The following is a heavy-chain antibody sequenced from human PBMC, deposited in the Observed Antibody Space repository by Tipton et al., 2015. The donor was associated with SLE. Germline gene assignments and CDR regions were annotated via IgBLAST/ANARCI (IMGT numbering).Heavy chain of an antibody. CDR3: ARETSSGAFDV. Sequence: GSLRLSCAASGFIFGDYYMTWIRQAPGKGLEWVSYIGGRSSDIKYADSVKGRLTISRDNAQSSLYLQMNRLSSGDTAVYYCARETSSGAFDVWGQGTMVTVSS. D-gene: IGHD3-10*01. V-gene: IGHV3-11*06. J-gene: IGHJ3*01. CDR2: IGGRSSDI. CDR1: GFIFGDYY.